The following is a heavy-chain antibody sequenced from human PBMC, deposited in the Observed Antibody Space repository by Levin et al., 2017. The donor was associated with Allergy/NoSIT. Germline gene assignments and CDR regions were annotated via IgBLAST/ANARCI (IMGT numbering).Heavy chain of an antibody. Sequence: PGESLKISCAASGFTFSSYAMSWVRQAPGKGLEWVSAISGSGGNSYYADSVKGRFTISRDNSKNTVYLQMSSLRAEDTAVYYCAKDRDTSWYNWFDPWGQGTLVTVSS. J-gene: IGHJ5*02. V-gene: IGHV3-23*01. CDR2: ISGSGGNS. CDR1: GFTFSSYA. D-gene: IGHD2-2*01. CDR3: AKDRDTSWYNWFDP.